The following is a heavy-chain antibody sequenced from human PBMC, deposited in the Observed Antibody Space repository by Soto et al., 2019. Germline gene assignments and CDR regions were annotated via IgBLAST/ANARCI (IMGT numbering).Heavy chain of an antibody. D-gene: IGHD3-16*01. J-gene: IGHJ5*02. V-gene: IGHV4-30-2*01. CDR1: GGSISSGNSYS. CDR2: ISHTGST. CDR3: ARAVAPYLGTWFDP. Sequence: QLQLQESSSGLVKPSQTLSLTCAVSGGSISSGNSYSWSWIRQPPGKGLEWIGSISHTGSTPYNPSLKGRVTMSVDKSKNQFSLKLSSVTAADMAVYYCARAVAPYLGTWFDPWGQGTLVIVSS.